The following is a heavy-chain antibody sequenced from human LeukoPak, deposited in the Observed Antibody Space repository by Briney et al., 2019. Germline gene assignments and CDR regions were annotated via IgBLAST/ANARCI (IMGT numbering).Heavy chain of an antibody. J-gene: IGHJ3*02. CDR1: GFTFSSYA. V-gene: IGHV3-23*01. CDR3: AKYYVWWQIRVAAFDI. CDR2: ISGSGGST. Sequence: PGGSLRLSCAASGFTFSSYAMSWVRQAPGKGLEWVSAISGSGGSTYYADSVKGRFTISRDNSKNTLYLQMNSLRAEDTAVYYCAKYYVWWQIRVAAFDIWAQGTMVTVSS. D-gene: IGHD3-16*01.